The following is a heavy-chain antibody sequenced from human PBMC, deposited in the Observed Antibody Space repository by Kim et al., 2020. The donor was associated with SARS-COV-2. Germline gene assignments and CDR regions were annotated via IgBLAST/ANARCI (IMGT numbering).Heavy chain of an antibody. J-gene: IGHJ6*02. CDR3: ARYYYSYGMDV. CDR2: IYYSGST. CDR1: LGSISSYY. Sequence: SETLSLTCTVSLGSISSYYWSWIRQPPGKGLEWIGYIYYSGSTNYNPSLKSRVTISVDTSKNQFSLKLNSVTAADTAVYYCARYYYSYGMDVWGQGTTVT. V-gene: IGHV4-59*13.